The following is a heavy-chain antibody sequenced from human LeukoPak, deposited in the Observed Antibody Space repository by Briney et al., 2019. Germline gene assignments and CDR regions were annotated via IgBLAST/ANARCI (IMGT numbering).Heavy chain of an antibody. CDR3: ARGSG. CDR1: GGSIGSSSYY. D-gene: IGHD6-19*01. J-gene: IGHJ4*02. V-gene: IGHV4-39*07. Sequence: SETLSLTCTVSGGSIGSSSYYWGWIRQPPGKGLEWIGSIYYSGSTYFNPSLKSRVTISVDTSKNQFSLKLSSVTAADTAVYYCARGSGWGQGTLVTVSS. CDR2: IYYSGST.